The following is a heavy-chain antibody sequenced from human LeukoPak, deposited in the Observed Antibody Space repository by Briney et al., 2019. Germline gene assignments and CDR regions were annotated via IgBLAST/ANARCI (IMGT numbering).Heavy chain of an antibody. D-gene: IGHD2-2*02. CDR1: GYTFTSYG. V-gene: IGHV1-18*01. J-gene: IGHJ4*02. Sequence: ASVKVSCKASGYTFTSYGISWVRQAPGQGLEWMGWISAYNGNTNYAQKLQGRVTVTTDTSTSTAYMELRSLRSDDTAVYYCARDCSSTSCYSYWGQGTLVTVPS. CDR3: ARDCSSTSCYSY. CDR2: ISAYNGNT.